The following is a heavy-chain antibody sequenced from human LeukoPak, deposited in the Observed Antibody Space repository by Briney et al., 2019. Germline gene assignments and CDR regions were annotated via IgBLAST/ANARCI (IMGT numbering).Heavy chain of an antibody. D-gene: IGHD5-18*01. J-gene: IGHJ6*03. CDR3: ARYGTAMARYYYYYMDV. CDR1: GYTFTGYY. CDR2: INPNSGGT. V-gene: IGHV1-2*02. Sequence: ASVKVSCKASGYTFTGYYMHWVRQAPGQGLEWMGWINPNSGGTNYAQKFQGRVTMTRDTSISTAYMELSSLRSDDTAVYYCARYGTAMARYYYYYMDVWGKGTTVTISS.